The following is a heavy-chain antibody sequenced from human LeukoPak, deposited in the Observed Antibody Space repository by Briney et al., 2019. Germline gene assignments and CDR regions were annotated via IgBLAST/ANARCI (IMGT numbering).Heavy chain of an antibody. V-gene: IGHV3-9*01. J-gene: IGHJ3*02. D-gene: IGHD7-27*01. Sequence: PGRSLRPSCAASGFTFNDYTMHWVRQAPGKGLEWVSGITWNSGSTDYADSVDGRFTISRDNAKNSLYLQMNSLRPEDTAFYYCAKGNWGSAFDIWGQGTLVTVSS. CDR1: GFTFNDYT. CDR3: AKGNWGSAFDI. CDR2: ITWNSGST.